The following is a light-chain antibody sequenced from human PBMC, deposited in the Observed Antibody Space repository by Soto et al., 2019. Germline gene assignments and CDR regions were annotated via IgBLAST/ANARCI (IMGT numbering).Light chain of an antibody. CDR3: CSYAGSYV. CDR1: SSDVGGYNY. V-gene: IGLV2-11*01. J-gene: IGLJ1*01. CDR2: DVS. Sequence: QAVVTQPRSVSGSPGQSVTISCTGTSSDVGGYNYVSWYQQHPDKAPKLMIYDVSKRPSGVPDRFSGSKSGNTASLTISGLQAEDEADYYCCSYAGSYVFGTGTKVTVL.